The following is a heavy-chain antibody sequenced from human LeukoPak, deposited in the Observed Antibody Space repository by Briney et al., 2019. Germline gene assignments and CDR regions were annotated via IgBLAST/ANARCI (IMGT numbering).Heavy chain of an antibody. J-gene: IGHJ4*02. V-gene: IGHV3-11*01. CDR2: ISSSGSTI. Sequence: GGSLRLSCAASGFTFSDYYMSWIRQAPGKGLECVSYISSSGSTIYYADSVNGRFTISGDNAKNPLYLQMNSLRAEGTAVYYCAGGDGVFDYWGQGTLVTVSS. D-gene: IGHD3-16*01. CDR1: GFTFSDYY. CDR3: AGGDGVFDY.